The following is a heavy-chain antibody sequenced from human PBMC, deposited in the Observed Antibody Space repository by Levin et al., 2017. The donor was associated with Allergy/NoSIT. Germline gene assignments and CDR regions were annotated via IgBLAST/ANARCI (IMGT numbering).Heavy chain of an antibody. CDR3: ASQDYGGNSYFDY. V-gene: IGHV5-51*01. Sequence: GESLKISCKGSEYSRTTYWIGWVRQMPGKGLEWMGIIFPGDSDTRYSPSFQGQVTISADKSINTAYLQWSSLRASDTAIYYCASQDYGGNSYFDYWGQGTLVTVSS. CDR1: EYSRTTYW. J-gene: IGHJ4*02. CDR2: IFPGDSDT. D-gene: IGHD4-23*01.